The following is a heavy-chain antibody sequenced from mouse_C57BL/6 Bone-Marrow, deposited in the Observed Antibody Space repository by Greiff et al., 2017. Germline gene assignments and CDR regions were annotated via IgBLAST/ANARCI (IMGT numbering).Heavy chain of an antibody. CDR2: IFPGDGAT. V-gene: IGHV1-80*01. Sequence: VKLMESGAELVKPGASVKISCKASGYAFSNYWMNWVKQRPGKGLEWIGKIFPGDGATNYNGKFKGKATLAGDKSSSTACMQLSSLTAEDSAVYFCARGGYWGQGTTLTVSS. J-gene: IGHJ2*01. CDR1: GYAFSNYW. CDR3: ARGGY.